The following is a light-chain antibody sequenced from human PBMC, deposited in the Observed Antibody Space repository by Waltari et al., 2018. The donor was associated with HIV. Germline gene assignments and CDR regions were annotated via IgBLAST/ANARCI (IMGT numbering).Light chain of an antibody. CDR2: EAS. Sequence: DVQMTQSPSTRSASVGDRVTITCRASQYISSRLAWFQQKPGKAPKVLIYEASSLASGVPSRFTGRGSGTEFTLTISTLQPDDFATYYCQNYKGFRTFGQGTKVEIK. J-gene: IGKJ1*01. V-gene: IGKV1-5*03. CDR1: QYISSR. CDR3: QNYKGFRT.